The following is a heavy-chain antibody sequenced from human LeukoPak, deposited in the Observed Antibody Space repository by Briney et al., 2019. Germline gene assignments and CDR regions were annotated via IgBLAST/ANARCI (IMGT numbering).Heavy chain of an antibody. J-gene: IGHJ4*02. CDR3: ARKSGFDY. D-gene: IGHD3-10*01. Sequence: GGSLRLSCAASGFAFNTYWMHWVRQAPGTGLVWVSRINGDGSSTSYADFVKGRFTISRDNAKNTLYQQMNSLRAEDTAVYYCARKSGFDYWGQGTLVTVSS. CDR2: INGDGSST. CDR1: GFAFNTYW. V-gene: IGHV3-74*01.